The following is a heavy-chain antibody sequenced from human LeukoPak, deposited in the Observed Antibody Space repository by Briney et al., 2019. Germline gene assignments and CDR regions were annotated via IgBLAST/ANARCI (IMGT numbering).Heavy chain of an antibody. D-gene: IGHD3-9*01. Sequence: GGSLRLSCVFSGFTFSSYAMSWVRQAPGKGLEWVSSLSGSGGSTYYADSVKGRFTISRDKSKNTPYLQMNSLRAEDTAVYYCAKVGNDILTGSDYWGQGTLVTVSS. CDR3: AKVGNDILTGSDY. V-gene: IGHV3-23*01. CDR1: GFTFSSYA. CDR2: LSGSGGST. J-gene: IGHJ4*02.